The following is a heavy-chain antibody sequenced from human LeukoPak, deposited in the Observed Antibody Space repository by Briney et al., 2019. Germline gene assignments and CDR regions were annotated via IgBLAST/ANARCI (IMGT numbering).Heavy chain of an antibody. CDR2: INPNSGGT. CDR1: GYTFTGYY. V-gene: IGHV1-2*02. CDR3: ARDRVTMVRGVIITLDYYYGMDV. J-gene: IGHJ6*02. Sequence: ASVKVSCKASGYTFTGYYMHWVRQAPGQGLEWMGWINPNSGGTNYAQKFQGRVTMTRDTSISTAYMELSRLRSDDTAVHYCARDRVTMVRGVIITLDYYYGMDVWGQGTTVTVSS. D-gene: IGHD3-10*01.